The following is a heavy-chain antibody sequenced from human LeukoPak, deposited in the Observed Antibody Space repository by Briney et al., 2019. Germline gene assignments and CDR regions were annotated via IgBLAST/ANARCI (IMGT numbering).Heavy chain of an antibody. CDR2: IYTSGST. V-gene: IGHV4-4*07. CDR1: GGSISSYY. D-gene: IGHD3-22*01. CDR3: ARYYYDSSGYYYVWFDP. J-gene: IGHJ5*02. Sequence: SETLSLTCTVSGGSISSYYWSWIRQPAGKGLEWIGRIYTSGSTNYNPSLKSRVTMSVDTSKNQFSLKLSSVTAADTAVYYCARYYYDSSGYYYVWFDPWGQGTLVTVSS.